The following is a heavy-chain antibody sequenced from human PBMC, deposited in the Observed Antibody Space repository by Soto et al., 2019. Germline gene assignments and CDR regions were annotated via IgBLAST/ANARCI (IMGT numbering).Heavy chain of an antibody. Sequence: SETLSLTCTVSGGSISSYYWSWIRQPPGKGLEWIGYIYYSGSTNYNPSLKSRVTISVDTSKNQFSLKLSSVTAADTAVYYCARAVYSYGFDYWGQGTLVTVPS. CDR2: IYYSGST. D-gene: IGHD5-18*01. V-gene: IGHV4-59*08. CDR3: ARAVYSYGFDY. J-gene: IGHJ4*02. CDR1: GGSISSYY.